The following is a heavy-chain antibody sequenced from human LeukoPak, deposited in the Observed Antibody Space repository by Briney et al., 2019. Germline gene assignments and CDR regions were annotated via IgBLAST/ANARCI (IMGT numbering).Heavy chain of an antibody. CDR1: GGSISSGSYY. J-gene: IGHJ4*02. CDR2: IYTSGST. D-gene: IGHD5-24*01. Sequence: PSETLSLTCTVSGGSISSGSYYWSWIRQPAGKGLEWIGRIYTSGSTNYNPSLKSRVTISVDTSKNQFSLKLSSVTAADTAVYYCARHWDGRWRWLQYKAYYFDYWGQGTLVTVSS. V-gene: IGHV4-61*02. CDR3: ARHWDGRWRWLQYKAYYFDY.